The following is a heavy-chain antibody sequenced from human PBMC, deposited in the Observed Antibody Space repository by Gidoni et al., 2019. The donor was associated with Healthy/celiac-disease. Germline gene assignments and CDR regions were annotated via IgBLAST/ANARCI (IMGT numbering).Heavy chain of an antibody. Sequence: QVQPVQSGAEVKKPGSSVPVSCMASGCTFSSYAISWVRQSPGQGLEWMGGIIPIFGTANYAQKFQGRVTITADKSTSTAYMELSSLRSEDTAVYYCARDPRTKYYDILTGSPGAFDIGGQGTMVTVSS. CDR2: IIPIFGTA. J-gene: IGHJ3*02. CDR3: ARDPRTKYYDILTGSPGAFDI. CDR1: GCTFSSYA. V-gene: IGHV1-69*06. D-gene: IGHD3-9*01.